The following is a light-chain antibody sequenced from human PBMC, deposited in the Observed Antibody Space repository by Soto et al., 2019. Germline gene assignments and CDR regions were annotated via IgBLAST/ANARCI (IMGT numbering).Light chain of an antibody. Sequence: EKVLTQSPVTLSVSLGERATLSCRASQSITTNLAWYQQKPGQAPRLLIFGASNRATGIPARFSGSGSGTEFSLPISSLQSEDYANYYCQQHNDWPPLTFGGGTKVEI. CDR2: GAS. V-gene: IGKV3-15*01. CDR1: QSITTN. J-gene: IGKJ4*01. CDR3: QQHNDWPPLT.